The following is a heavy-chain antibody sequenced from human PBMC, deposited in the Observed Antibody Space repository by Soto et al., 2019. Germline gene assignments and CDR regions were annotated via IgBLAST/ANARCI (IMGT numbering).Heavy chain of an antibody. CDR2: IDWDDDK. CDR3: AHGGYCSGGISYGY. D-gene: IGHD2-15*01. Sequence: SGPTLVNPTQTLTLTCTFSGFALTTRGMCVSWIRQPPGKALEFLARIDWDDDKFYSASLKTRLSISKDTSKNQVVLTMTNMDPVDTATYYCAHGGYCSGGISYGYWGQGTLVTVSS. V-gene: IGHV2-70*12. CDR1: GFALTTRGMC. J-gene: IGHJ4*02.